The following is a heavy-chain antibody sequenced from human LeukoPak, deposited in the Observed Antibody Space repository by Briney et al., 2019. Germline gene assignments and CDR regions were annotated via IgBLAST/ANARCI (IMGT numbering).Heavy chain of an antibody. CDR3: TTEYYYASNY. CDR1: GFTFSNAW. D-gene: IGHD3-22*01. J-gene: IGHJ4*02. V-gene: IGHV3-15*04. CDR2: IARKTDGGTT. Sequence: KSGGSLRLSCAASGFTFSNAWMTWVRQAPGKGLEWVGRIARKTDGGTTAYGAPVKDRFTISRDDSENTLYLQMNSLKTEDTAVYYCTTEYYYASNYWGQGTLVTVSS.